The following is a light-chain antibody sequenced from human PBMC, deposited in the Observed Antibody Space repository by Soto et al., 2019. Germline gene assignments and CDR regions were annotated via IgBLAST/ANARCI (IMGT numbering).Light chain of an antibody. Sequence: SVLTQPPAVSGAPGQRITISCTGSSSNIGAGYDVHWYQQLPGTAPKLLIYSNINRPSGVPDRFSASMSGTSASLAITGLQAEDEADYYCQSYDRSLSGAVFGGGTQLTVL. V-gene: IGLV1-40*01. CDR2: SNI. CDR3: QSYDRSLSGAV. CDR1: SSNIGAGYD. J-gene: IGLJ2*01.